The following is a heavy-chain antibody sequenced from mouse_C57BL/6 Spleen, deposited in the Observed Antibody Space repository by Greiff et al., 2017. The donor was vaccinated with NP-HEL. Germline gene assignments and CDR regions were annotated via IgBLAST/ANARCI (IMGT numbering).Heavy chain of an antibody. Sequence: QVQLQHPGTELVKPGASVKLSCKASGYTFTSYWMHWVKQRPGQGLEWIGNINPSNGGTNYNEKFKSKATLTVDKSSSTAYMQLSSLTSEDSAVYYCARGTTVVAHWYFDVWGAGTTVTVSS. J-gene: IGHJ1*01. V-gene: IGHV1-53*01. CDR3: ARGTTVVAHWYFDV. CDR1: GYTFTSYW. D-gene: IGHD1-1*01. CDR2: INPSNGGT.